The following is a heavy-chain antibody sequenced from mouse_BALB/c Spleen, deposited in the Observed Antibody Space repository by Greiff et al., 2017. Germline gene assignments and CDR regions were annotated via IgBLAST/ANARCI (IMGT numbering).Heavy chain of an antibody. CDR2: ISSGGSYT. Sequence: EVQLVESGGGLVKPGGSLKLSCAASGFTFSSYAMSWVRQTPEKRLEWVATISSGGSYTYYPDSVKGRFTISRDNAKNTLYLQMSSLRSEDTAMYYCARQGLLQYYFDYWGQGTTLTVSS. CDR3: ARQGLLQYYFDY. V-gene: IGHV5-9-3*01. CDR1: GFTFSSYA. J-gene: IGHJ2*01. D-gene: IGHD2-10*01.